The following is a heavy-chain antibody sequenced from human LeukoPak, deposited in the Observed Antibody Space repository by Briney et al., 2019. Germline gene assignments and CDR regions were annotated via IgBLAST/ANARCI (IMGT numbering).Heavy chain of an antibody. Sequence: GASVKVSCKASGYTFTGYYMHWVRQAPGQGLEWMGWINPNSGGTNYAQKFQGRVTMTRDTSISTAYMELSRLRSDDTAVYYCASYGSGRGFEGSFYHMDVWGKGTTVTISS. D-gene: IGHD3-10*01. J-gene: IGHJ6*03. CDR1: GYTFTGYY. CDR2: INPNSGGT. V-gene: IGHV1-2*02. CDR3: ASYGSGRGFEGSFYHMDV.